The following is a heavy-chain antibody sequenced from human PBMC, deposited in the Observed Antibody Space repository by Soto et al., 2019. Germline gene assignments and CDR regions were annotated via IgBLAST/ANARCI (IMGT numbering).Heavy chain of an antibody. CDR1: GYTFTSYY. D-gene: IGHD2-15*01. CDR2: INPSGGST. J-gene: IGHJ5*02. CDR3: ARVSGIVVVVAATFGSFDP. V-gene: IGHV1-46*01. Sequence: QVQLVQSGAEVKKPGASVKVSCKASGYTFTSYYMHWVRQAPGQGLEWMGIINPSGGSTSYAQKFQGRVTITRDTSTSTVYMELSSLRSEDTSVYYCARVSGIVVVVAATFGSFDPWGQGTLVTVSS.